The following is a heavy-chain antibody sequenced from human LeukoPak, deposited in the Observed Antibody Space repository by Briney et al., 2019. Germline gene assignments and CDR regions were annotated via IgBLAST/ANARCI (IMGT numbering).Heavy chain of an antibody. Sequence: GGSLRLSCAASGFTFSNYSMNWVRQAPGKGLQWVSSISTHSGYRYYADSVKGRFIISRDNAKNSLYLQMNSLRAEDTAVYYCARRYCSTTNCYAFDYWGQGTLVTVSS. V-gene: IGHV3-21*01. D-gene: IGHD2-2*01. J-gene: IGHJ4*02. CDR3: ARRYCSTTNCYAFDY. CDR2: ISTHSGYR. CDR1: GFTFSNYS.